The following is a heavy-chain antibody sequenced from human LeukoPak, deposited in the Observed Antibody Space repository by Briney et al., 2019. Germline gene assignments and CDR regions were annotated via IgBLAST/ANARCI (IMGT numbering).Heavy chain of an antibody. CDR3: AKVVFVLTNLYCFDC. V-gene: IGHV1-69*04. Sequence: SVKVSCKASGGTFSSYAISWVRQTPGQGLEWMGRIIPILGIANYAQKFQGRVTITADKSTSTAYMELSSLRSEDTAVYFCAKVVFVLTNLYCFDCWGQGTLVTVSS. CDR1: GGTFSSYA. D-gene: IGHD3-9*01. J-gene: IGHJ4*02. CDR2: IIPILGIA.